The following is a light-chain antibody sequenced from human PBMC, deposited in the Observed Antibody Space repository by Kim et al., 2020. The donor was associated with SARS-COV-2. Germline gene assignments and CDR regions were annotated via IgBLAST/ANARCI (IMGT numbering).Light chain of an antibody. CDR2: DVS. J-gene: IGLJ1*01. CDR1: SSDDGGYNY. CDR3: CSYAGSYTYV. V-gene: IGLV2-11*01. Sequence: GQSVTISCTGTSSDDGGYNYVSWYQQHPGNAPKLMIYDVSKRPSGVPDRFSGSKSGNTASLTISGLQAEDEADYYCCSYAGSYTYVFGTGTKVTVL.